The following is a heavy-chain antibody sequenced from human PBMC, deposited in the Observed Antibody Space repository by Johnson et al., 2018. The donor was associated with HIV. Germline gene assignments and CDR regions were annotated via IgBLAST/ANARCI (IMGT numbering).Heavy chain of an antibody. CDR3: ASLTYYYDSSGYYVDAFDI. V-gene: IGHV3-20*04. CDR1: GFSFDDYA. CDR2: ISWDGGNT. D-gene: IGHD3-22*01. Sequence: VQLVESGGGVVRPGGSLRLSCAASGFSFDDYAMHWVRQAPGKGLEWVSLISWDGGNTGYADSVRGRFTISRDNAKNSLYLQMNSLRAEDTALYYCASLTYYYDSSGYYVDAFDIWGQGTMVTVSS. J-gene: IGHJ3*02.